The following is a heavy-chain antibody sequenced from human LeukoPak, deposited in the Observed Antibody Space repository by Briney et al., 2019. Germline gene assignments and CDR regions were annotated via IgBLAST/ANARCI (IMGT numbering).Heavy chain of an antibody. CDR1: GFTFSGYA. J-gene: IGHJ4*02. D-gene: IGHD3-22*01. Sequence: PGGSLRLSCAASGFTFSGYAMRWVRQAPGKGLEWVSAIGGSGVITYYADAVKGRFTISRDNSKNTLYLKINSLRAEDTAVYYCTKGRGGGYYFDYWGQGTLVTVSS. CDR2: IGGSGVIT. CDR3: TKGRGGGYYFDY. V-gene: IGHV3-23*01.